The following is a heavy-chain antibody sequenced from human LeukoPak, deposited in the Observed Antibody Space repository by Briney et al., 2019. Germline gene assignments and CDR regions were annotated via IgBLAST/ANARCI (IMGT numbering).Heavy chain of an antibody. CDR2: VWYDGSNK. CDR3: ARDYGGNSYYFDY. J-gene: IGHJ4*02. CDR1: GFTFSSYG. Sequence: GGSLRLSCAASGFTFSSYGMNWVRQAPAKGLEWVGVVWYDGSNKYYGDSVKGRFTISRDNSKNMLYLEMNSMRAEDTAVYYCARDYGGNSYYFDYWGQGTLVTVSS. V-gene: IGHV3-33*01. D-gene: IGHD4-23*01.